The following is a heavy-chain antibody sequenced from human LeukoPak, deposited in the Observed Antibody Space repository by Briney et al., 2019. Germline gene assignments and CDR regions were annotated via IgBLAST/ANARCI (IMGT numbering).Heavy chain of an antibody. Sequence: ASVKVSCKASGYTFTSYDINWVRQATGQGLEWMGWMNPNSGNTGYAQKFQGRVTITRDTSISTAYMELSSLRSEDTAAYYCARGRVPAATPDAFDIWGQGTMVTVSS. CDR1: GYTFTSYD. CDR3: ARGRVPAATPDAFDI. J-gene: IGHJ3*02. CDR2: MNPNSGNT. D-gene: IGHD2-2*01. V-gene: IGHV1-8*03.